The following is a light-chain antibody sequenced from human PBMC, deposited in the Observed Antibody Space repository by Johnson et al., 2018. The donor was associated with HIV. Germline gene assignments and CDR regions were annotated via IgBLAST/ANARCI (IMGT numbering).Light chain of an antibody. CDR3: ETWDRSLSGV. J-gene: IGLJ1*01. CDR1: SSDIGNNY. V-gene: IGLV1-51*01. Sequence: HSVLTQPPSVSAAPGQKVTISCSGSSSDIGNNYVSWYQQLPGTAPKLLIYDNNKRPSGIPDRFSGSKSGTSATLAITGLQTGDEADYYCETWDRSLSGVFGTGTTVTVL. CDR2: DNN.